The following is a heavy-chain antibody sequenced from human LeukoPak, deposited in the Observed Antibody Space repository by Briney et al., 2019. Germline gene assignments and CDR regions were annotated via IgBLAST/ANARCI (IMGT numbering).Heavy chain of an antibody. Sequence: GGSLRLSCAASGFTFSSYWMSWVRQAPGKGLEWVANIKQDGSEKYYVDSVKGRFTISRDDAKNSLYLQMNSLRAEDTAVYYCARGGDTIFGVVISKFDYWGQGTLVTVSS. CDR3: ARGGDTIFGVVISKFDY. D-gene: IGHD3-3*01. CDR2: IKQDGSEK. CDR1: GFTFSSYW. V-gene: IGHV3-7*01. J-gene: IGHJ4*02.